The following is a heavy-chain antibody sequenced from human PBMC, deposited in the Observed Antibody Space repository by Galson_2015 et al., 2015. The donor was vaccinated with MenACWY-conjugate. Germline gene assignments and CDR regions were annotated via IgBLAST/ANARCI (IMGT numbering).Heavy chain of an antibody. V-gene: IGHV3-30-3*01. CDR2: ISEDGNNK. Sequence: SLRLSCAASGFTFSSYVMHWVRQAPGKGLEWVAVISEDGNNKNYADSVQGRFTISRDNSKNTLYLQMNTLRAEDTAVYYCAREGNDYDFWSTYYYYFDYWGQGTLVTVSS. CDR3: AREGNDYDFWSTYYYYFDY. D-gene: IGHD3-3*01. J-gene: IGHJ4*02. CDR1: GFTFSSYV.